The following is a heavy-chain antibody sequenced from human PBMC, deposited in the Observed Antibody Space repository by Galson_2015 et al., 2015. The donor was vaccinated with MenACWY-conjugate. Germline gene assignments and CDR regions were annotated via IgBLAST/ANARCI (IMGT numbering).Heavy chain of an antibody. CDR3: ARDRRGTYYVPDNWFDP. J-gene: IGHJ5*02. D-gene: IGHD1-26*01. V-gene: IGHV3-74*01. Sequence: SLRLSCAAPGFTFGSSWMHWVRHAPGKGLLWVSRINTDGDKTTYADSVKGRFTISRDNAKNTLYLQMDSLRAEDTAVYYCARDRRGTYYVPDNWFDPWGQGTLVVVSS. CDR1: GFTFGSSW. CDR2: INTDGDKT.